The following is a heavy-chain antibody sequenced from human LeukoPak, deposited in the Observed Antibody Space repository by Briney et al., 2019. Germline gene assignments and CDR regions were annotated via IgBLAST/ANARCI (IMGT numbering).Heavy chain of an antibody. CDR1: GYRIIGYY. Sequence: GASVKVSCKASGYRIIGYYIHWVRQAPGQGLEWMGSINPNNGATDSAQKFQGRVTMTRDTSINTAYMELSRLTYDDTAVYYCARDLKGIRTSGLGYWGQGALVTVSS. D-gene: IGHD3-10*01. CDR2: INPNNGAT. CDR3: ARDLKGIRTSGLGY. J-gene: IGHJ4*02. V-gene: IGHV1-2*02.